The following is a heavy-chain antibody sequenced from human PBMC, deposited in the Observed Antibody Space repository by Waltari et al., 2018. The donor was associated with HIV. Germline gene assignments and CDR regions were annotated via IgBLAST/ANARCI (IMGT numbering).Heavy chain of an antibody. CDR1: GDSINKYF. V-gene: IGHV4-59*01. CDR2: MSSSGSG. J-gene: IGHJ4*02. D-gene: IGHD1-1*01. Sequence: QVQVQESGPGLVTPSETLSLTCNISGDSINKYFWACIRQPPGKGLEWIGYMSSSGSGTYTPSLQSRVSFSLDTSNNHLSLRLRSVTAADTAVYYCARVLSSLTGTYWAYYFDFWGQGKLVIVSS. CDR3: ARVLSSLTGTYWAYYFDF.